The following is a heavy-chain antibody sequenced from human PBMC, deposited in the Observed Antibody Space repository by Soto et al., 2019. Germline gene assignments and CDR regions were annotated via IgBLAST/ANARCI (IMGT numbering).Heavy chain of an antibody. CDR3: ARSIMITFGGVISPPFWYFDL. J-gene: IGHJ2*01. CDR2: IIPIFGTA. D-gene: IGHD3-16*02. CDR1: GGTFSSYA. Sequence: QVQLLQSGAEVKKPGSSVKVSCKASGGTFSSYAISWVRQAPGQGLEWMGGIIPIFGTANYAQKFQGRVTITADESTSTAYMELSSLRSEDTAVYYCARSIMITFGGVISPPFWYFDLWGRGTLVTVSS. V-gene: IGHV1-69*01.